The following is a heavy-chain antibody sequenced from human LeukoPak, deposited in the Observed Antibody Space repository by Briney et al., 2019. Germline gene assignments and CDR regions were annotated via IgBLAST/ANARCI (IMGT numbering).Heavy chain of an antibody. V-gene: IGHV4-61*05. CDR2: IYYSEST. CDR1: GGSINSSSYF. CDR3: ASARSYGFFDY. J-gene: IGHJ4*02. D-gene: IGHD5-18*01. Sequence: PSETLSLTCTVSGGSINSSSYFWGWIRQPPGKGPEWIGYIYYSESTNYNPSLKSRVTISVDTSKNQFSLKLSSVTAADTAVYYCASARSYGFFDYWGQGTLVTVSS.